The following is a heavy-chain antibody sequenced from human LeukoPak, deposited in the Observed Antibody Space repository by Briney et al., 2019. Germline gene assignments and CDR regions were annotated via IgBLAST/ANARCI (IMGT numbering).Heavy chain of an antibody. Sequence: PSETLSLTCTVSGGSISSSSYYWGWIRQPPGKGLEWIGSIYYSGSTYYNPSLKSRVTISVDTSKNQFSLKLSSVTAADTAVYYCARGPMVRGVPPDAFDIWGQGTMVTVSS. D-gene: IGHD3-10*01. CDR2: IYYSGST. J-gene: IGHJ3*02. CDR1: GGSISSSSYY. V-gene: IGHV4-39*07. CDR3: ARGPMVRGVPPDAFDI.